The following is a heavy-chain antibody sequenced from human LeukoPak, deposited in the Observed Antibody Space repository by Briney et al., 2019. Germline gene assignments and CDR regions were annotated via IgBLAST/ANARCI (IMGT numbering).Heavy chain of an antibody. CDR2: IYYSGST. CDR3: AREDILTGYLIDC. CDR1: GGSISSSSYY. V-gene: IGHV4-39*07. Sequence: SETLSLTCTVSGGSISSSSYYWGWIRQPPGKGLEWIGNIYYSGSTYYNPSLKSRVTISVDTSKNQFSLKLSSVTAADTAVYYCAREDILTGYLIDCWGQGTLVTVSS. J-gene: IGHJ4*02. D-gene: IGHD3-9*01.